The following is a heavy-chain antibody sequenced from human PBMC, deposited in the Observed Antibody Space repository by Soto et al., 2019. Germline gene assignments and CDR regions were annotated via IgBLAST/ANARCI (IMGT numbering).Heavy chain of an antibody. J-gene: IGHJ4*02. V-gene: IGHV3-23*01. Sequence: EVQLLESGGGLVQPGGSLRLSCAASGFTFSSYAMSWVRQAPGKGLEWVSAISGSGGSTYYADSVKGRFTISRDNSKNTLYLQMNSLRAEDTAVYYCAKAFVRDSRSWYIWEYYFDYWGQGTLVTVSS. D-gene: IGHD6-13*01. CDR1: GFTFSSYA. CDR3: AKAFVRDSRSWYIWEYYFDY. CDR2: ISGSGGST.